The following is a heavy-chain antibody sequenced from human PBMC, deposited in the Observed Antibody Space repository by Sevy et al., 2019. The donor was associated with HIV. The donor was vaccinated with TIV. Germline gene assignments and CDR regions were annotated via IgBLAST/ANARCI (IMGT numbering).Heavy chain of an antibody. J-gene: IGHJ4*02. CDR2: ISPHNGDT. CDR1: GYTFSAYH. Sequence: ASVKVSCKVSGYTFSAYHITWVRQAPGQGLEWMGRISPHNGDTNYGQKFQGSVTMITDTSTTTASMELRSLRSDDTAVYYCARAYCTGGRCYSLAYWGQGNLVNVSS. V-gene: IGHV1-18*01. D-gene: IGHD2-15*01. CDR3: ARAYCTGGRCYSLAY.